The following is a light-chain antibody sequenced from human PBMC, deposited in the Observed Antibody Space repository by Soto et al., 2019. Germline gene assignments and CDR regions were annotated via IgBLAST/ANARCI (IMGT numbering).Light chain of an antibody. Sequence: EIVLTQSPATLSLSPGERATLSCRASQSVSSYLAWYQQKPGQAPRLLIYDASNRATGIPARFSGSGSGTDFTLTISSLEPEDFAVYYCQQRGNWPRTFGQGTKLKIK. V-gene: IGKV3-11*01. CDR2: DAS. CDR1: QSVSSY. CDR3: QQRGNWPRT. J-gene: IGKJ2*01.